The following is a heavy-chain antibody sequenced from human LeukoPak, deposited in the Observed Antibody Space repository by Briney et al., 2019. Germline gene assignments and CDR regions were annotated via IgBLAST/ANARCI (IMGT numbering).Heavy chain of an antibody. CDR2: IYYSGST. CDR3: ARWGSGTSPFDD. CDR1: RGSITRGTYY. V-gene: IGHV4-39*07. D-gene: IGHD3-16*01. J-gene: IGHJ4*02. Sequence: PSETLSLTCTVSRGSITRGTYYWGWIRQTPGKGLEWIGSIYYSGSTYYNPSLKSRVTISVDTSKNQFSLKLSSVTAADTAVYFCARWGSGTSPFDDWGQGTLVTVSS.